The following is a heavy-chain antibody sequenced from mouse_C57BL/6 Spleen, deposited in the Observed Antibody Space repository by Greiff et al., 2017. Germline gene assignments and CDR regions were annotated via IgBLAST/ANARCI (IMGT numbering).Heavy chain of an antibody. CDR1: GYTFTSYW. D-gene: IGHD1-1*01. CDR2: IDPSDSYT. CDR3: ARRVYYGSGYYFDY. J-gene: IGHJ2*01. V-gene: IGHV1-69*01. Sequence: QVQLQQPGAELVMPGASVKLSCKASGYTFTSYWMHWVKQRPGQGLEWIGEIDPSDSYTNYNQKFKGKSTLTVDKSSSTAYMQLSSLTSEDSAVYYCARRVYYGSGYYFDYWGQGTTLTVSS.